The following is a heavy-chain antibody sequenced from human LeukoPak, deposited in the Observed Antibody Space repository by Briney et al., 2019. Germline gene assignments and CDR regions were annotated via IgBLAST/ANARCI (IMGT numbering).Heavy chain of an antibody. D-gene: IGHD5-12*01. CDR2: IYYSGST. CDR3: ARGAHSGYDYYFDY. CDR1: GGSISSYY. V-gene: IGHV4-59*01. J-gene: IGHJ4*02. Sequence: SETLSLTCTVSGGSISSYYWSWIRQPPGKGLEWIGYIYYSGSTNYSPSLKSRVTISVDTSKNQFSLKLSSVTAADTAVYYCARGAHSGYDYYFDYWGQGTLVTVSS.